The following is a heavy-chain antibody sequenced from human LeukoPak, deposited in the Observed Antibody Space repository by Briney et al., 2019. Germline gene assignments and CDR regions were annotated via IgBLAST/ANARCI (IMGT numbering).Heavy chain of an antibody. CDR3: ARDCEPFHSSSWANWFDP. D-gene: IGHD6-13*01. CDR1: GFTFTTYW. V-gene: IGHV3-74*01. CDR2: INTDGSSA. J-gene: IGHJ5*02. Sequence: GGSLRLSCAASGFTFTTYWMHWVRQAPGKGLVWVSRINTDGSSASYADSVKGRFTISRDNAKNTLYLQMNSLRAEDTAVYYCARDCEPFHSSSWANWFDPWGQGTLVTVSS.